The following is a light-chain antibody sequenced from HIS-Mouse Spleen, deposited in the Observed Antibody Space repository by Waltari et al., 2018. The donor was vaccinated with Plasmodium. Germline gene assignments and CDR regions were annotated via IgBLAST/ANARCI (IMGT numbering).Light chain of an antibody. J-gene: IGLJ2*01. CDR1: NIGSKT. V-gene: IGLV3-9*01. CDR3: QVWDSSTVV. Sequence: SYELPPPLSVSVALVKTARITCGAHNIGSKTVHWYQQQPGQAPVLVIYRDSNRPSGIPERFSGSNSGNTATLTISRAQAGDEADYYCQVWDSSTVVFGGGTKLTVL. CDR2: RDS.